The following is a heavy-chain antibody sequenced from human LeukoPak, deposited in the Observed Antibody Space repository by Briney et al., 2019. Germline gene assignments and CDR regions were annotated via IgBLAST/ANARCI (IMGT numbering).Heavy chain of an antibody. CDR1: SYNFATYG. CDR2: ISANNGKT. CDR3: AKVAGDRMDY. Sequence: GASVNVSCKASSYNFATYGFSWVPQAPGHGLEWMGWISANNGKTAYAQKFQGRVTLTTDTSTTTAYLELRTLRPDDTAVYYCAKVAGDRMDYWGQGTLVTVSS. J-gene: IGHJ4*02. V-gene: IGHV1-18*01. D-gene: IGHD6-13*01.